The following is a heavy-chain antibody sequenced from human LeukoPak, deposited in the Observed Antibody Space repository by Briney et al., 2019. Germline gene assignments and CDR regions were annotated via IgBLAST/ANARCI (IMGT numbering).Heavy chain of an antibody. CDR2: INSSSSYI. CDR1: GFTFSSYS. CDR3: ARDSGPNYSSSSLDCNYMDV. D-gene: IGHD6-6*01. V-gene: IGHV3-21*01. J-gene: IGHJ6*03. Sequence: GGSLRLSCAASGFTFSSYSMNWVRQAPGKGLEWVSSINSSSSYIYYADSVKGRFTISRDNAKNSLYLQMNSLRAEDTAVYYCARDSGPNYSSSSLDCNYMDVWGKGTTVTVSS.